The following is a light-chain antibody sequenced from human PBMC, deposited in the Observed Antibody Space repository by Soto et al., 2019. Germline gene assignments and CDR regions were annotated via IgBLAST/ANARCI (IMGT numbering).Light chain of an antibody. J-gene: IGKJ4*01. Sequence: DFVMTQSPLSLPVTLGQPASISCRSSQGLVHSDGNTYLNWFHQRPGQSPRRLIYKVSNRDSGVPDRFSGSGSDTDFTLKISRVEAEDVGVYYCMQGTHSLTFGGGSKV. CDR2: KVS. CDR3: MQGTHSLT. CDR1: QGLVHSDGNTY. V-gene: IGKV2-30*02.